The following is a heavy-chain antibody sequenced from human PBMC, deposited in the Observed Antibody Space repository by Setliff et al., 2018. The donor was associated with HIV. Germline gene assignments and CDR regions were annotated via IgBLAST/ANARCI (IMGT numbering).Heavy chain of an antibody. Sequence: PSETLSLTCSVSGVSINRTDHYWGWIRQSPGKRLEWIGSVSQSGSTYYNPSLRSRITISVDRSKNLFSLKLISVTAADQGVYYCARVPVAGANWFDPWGLGTLVTVSS. CDR2: VSQSGST. CDR3: ARVPVAGANWFDP. D-gene: IGHD2-21*01. V-gene: IGHV4-39*01. J-gene: IGHJ5*02. CDR1: GVSINRTDHY.